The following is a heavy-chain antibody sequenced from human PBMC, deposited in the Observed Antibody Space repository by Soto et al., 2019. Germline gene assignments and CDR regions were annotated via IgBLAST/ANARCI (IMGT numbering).Heavy chain of an antibody. CDR1: GDSVTSHW. Sequence: PGESLKIPCKASGDSVTSHWIGWVRQMPGKGLEWMGIIYPSDSDTRYSPSFQGQVTISADKSISTAYMQWISLKASDTAMYYCARGKDYTSTFVFDFWGRGTLVTVSS. D-gene: IGHD4-4*01. CDR3: ARGKDYTSTFVFDF. V-gene: IGHV5-51*01. CDR2: IYPSDSDT. J-gene: IGHJ4*02.